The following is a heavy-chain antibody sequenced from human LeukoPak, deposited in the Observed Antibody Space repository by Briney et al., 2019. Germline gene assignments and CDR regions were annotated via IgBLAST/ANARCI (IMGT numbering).Heavy chain of an antibody. D-gene: IGHD3-22*01. CDR2: IKKDGTEK. CDR1: GFTFSTYW. Sequence: GGSLRLSCAASGFTFSTYWMSWVRQAPGKGLEWVANIKKDGTEKKYVDSVKGRFTISRDNAKNSLYLQMNSLRAEDTAVYYCARDWEYYYDSSGYERPYYYYYMDVWGKGTTVTVSS. CDR3: ARDWEYYYDSSGYERPYYYYYMDV. V-gene: IGHV3-7*01. J-gene: IGHJ6*03.